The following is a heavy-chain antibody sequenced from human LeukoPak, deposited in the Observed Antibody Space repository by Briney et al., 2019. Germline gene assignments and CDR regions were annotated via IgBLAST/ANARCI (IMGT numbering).Heavy chain of an antibody. CDR1: GYTFTSYG. CDR3: ASELRHQDY. V-gene: IGHV1-8*02. CDR2: MNPNSGNG. D-gene: IGHD2-15*01. Sequence: ASVKVSCKASGYTFTSYGISWVRQATGQGLEWMGWMNPNSGNGGYAQKFQGRVTMTSDTSISTAYMELSSLRSEDTAVYYCASELRHQDYWGQGTLVTVSS. J-gene: IGHJ4*02.